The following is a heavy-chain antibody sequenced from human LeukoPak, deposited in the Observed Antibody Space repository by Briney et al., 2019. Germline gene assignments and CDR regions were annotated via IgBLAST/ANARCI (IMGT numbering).Heavy chain of an antibody. Sequence: ASVKVSCKVSGYTLTELSMHWVRQAPGKGLEWMGGFDPEDGETIYAQKFQGRVTMTEDTSTDTAYMELSSLRSEDTAVYYCATDPLDRGYYYYGMDVWGQGTTVTVSS. CDR3: ATDPLDRGYYYYGMDV. V-gene: IGHV1-24*01. J-gene: IGHJ6*02. CDR1: GYTLTELS. CDR2: FDPEDGET. D-gene: IGHD1-14*01.